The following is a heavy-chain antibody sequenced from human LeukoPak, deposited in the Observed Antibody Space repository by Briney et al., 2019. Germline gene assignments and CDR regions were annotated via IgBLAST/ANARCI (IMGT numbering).Heavy chain of an antibody. V-gene: IGHV1-18*04. CDR1: GYTFTSYY. Sequence: ASVKVSRKASGYTFTSYYMHWVRQAPGQGLEWMGWISAYNGNTHYAQKLQGRVTMTTDTSTSTVYVELRSLRSDDTAVYYCARGSPPRRNYDSRGYYSYYFDYWGQGTLVTVSS. D-gene: IGHD3-22*01. CDR2: ISAYNGNT. CDR3: ARGSPPRRNYDSRGYYSYYFDY. J-gene: IGHJ4*02.